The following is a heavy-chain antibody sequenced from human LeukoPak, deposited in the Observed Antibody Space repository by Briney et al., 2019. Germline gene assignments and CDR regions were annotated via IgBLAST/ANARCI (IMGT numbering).Heavy chain of an antibody. CDR3: ARLGSWELPI. CDR2: ISYIGST. Sequence: PSETLSLTCSVSGGSISSYYWSWIRQPPGKGLEWIGYISYIGSTKYNPSLKSRVTISVDTSKNQFSLKVSSVTAADTAVYYCARLGSWELPIWGQGTLVTVSS. CDR1: GGSISSYY. J-gene: IGHJ4*02. D-gene: IGHD1-26*01. V-gene: IGHV4-59*01.